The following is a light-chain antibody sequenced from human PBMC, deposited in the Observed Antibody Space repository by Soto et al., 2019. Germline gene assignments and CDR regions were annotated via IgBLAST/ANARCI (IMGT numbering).Light chain of an antibody. CDR2: DVS. CDR3: CSYAGSYTV. V-gene: IGLV2-11*01. J-gene: IGLJ3*02. Sequence: QSVLTQPRSVSGSPGQSVTISCTRTSSDVGGYNYVSWYQQHPGKAPKLMIYDVSKRPSGVPDRFSGSKSSNTASLTISGLQAEDEADYYCCSYAGSYTVFGGGTKLTVL. CDR1: SSDVGGYNY.